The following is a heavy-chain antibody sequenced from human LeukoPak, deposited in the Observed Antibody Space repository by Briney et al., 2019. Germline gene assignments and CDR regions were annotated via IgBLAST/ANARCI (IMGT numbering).Heavy chain of an antibody. J-gene: IGHJ5*02. CDR1: GFTFSSYE. V-gene: IGHV3-48*03. CDR2: ISSSGSTI. Sequence: GGSLRLSCAASGFTFSSYEMNWVRQAPGKGLEWVSYISSSGSTIYYADSVKGRFTISRDNAKNSLYLQMNSLRAEDTAVYYFAAGYGSGSSDWFDPWGQGTLVTLSS. CDR3: AAGYGSGSSDWFDP. D-gene: IGHD3-10*01.